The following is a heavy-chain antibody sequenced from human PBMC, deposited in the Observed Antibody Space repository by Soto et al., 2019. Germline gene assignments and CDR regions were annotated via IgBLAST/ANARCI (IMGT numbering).Heavy chain of an antibody. Sequence: SVNVSCYASGGTSSRYAITSVRQAPGQGLEWMGGIIPIFGTANYAQKFQGRVTITADESTSTAYMELSRLRSEDTAVYYCERDPRRLQGYYGMDVWGQGTTVTVSS. V-gene: IGHV1-69*13. CDR2: IIPIFGTA. J-gene: IGHJ6*02. CDR1: GGTSSRYA. D-gene: IGHD5-12*01. CDR3: ERDPRRLQGYYGMDV.